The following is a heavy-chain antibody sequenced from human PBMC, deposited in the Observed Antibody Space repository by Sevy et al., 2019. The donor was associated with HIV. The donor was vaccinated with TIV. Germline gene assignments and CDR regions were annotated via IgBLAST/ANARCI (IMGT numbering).Heavy chain of an antibody. D-gene: IGHD3-10*01. J-gene: IGHJ5*02. Sequence: ASVKVSCKASGGTFSSYAISWVRQAPGQGLEWMGGIIPIFGTANYAQKFQGRVTITADKSTSTAYMELSSLRSEDTAGYYCARSSTMVRGVNITLFWFDPWGQGTLVTVSS. CDR2: IIPIFGTA. V-gene: IGHV1-69*06. CDR1: GGTFSSYA. CDR3: ARSSTMVRGVNITLFWFDP.